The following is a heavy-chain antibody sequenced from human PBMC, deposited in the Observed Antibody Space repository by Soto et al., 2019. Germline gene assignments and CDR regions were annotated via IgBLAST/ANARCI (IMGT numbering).Heavy chain of an antibody. CDR1: GGTFSSYA. D-gene: IGHD3-22*01. V-gene: IGHV1-69*01. CDR3: ARGHLFYDSSGSPVCHWFDP. Sequence: QVQLVQSGAEVKKPGSSVKVSCKASGGTFSSYAISWVRQAPGQGLEWMGGIIPIFGTANYAQKFQGRVTITEVESTSTAYMELISLRSEDMAVYYGARGHLFYDSSGSPVCHWFDPWGQGTL. J-gene: IGHJ5*02. CDR2: IIPIFGTA.